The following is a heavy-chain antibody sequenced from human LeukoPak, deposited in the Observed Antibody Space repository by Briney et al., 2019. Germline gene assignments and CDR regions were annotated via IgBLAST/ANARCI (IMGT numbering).Heavy chain of an antibody. J-gene: IGHJ4*02. V-gene: IGHV3-30-3*01. CDR2: ISYDGSNK. Sequence: PGGSLRLSCAAAGFTFSSYTIHWARQAPGKGLEWVAVISYDGSNKYYADSVKGRFTISRDNSKNTLYLQMNSLRAEDTAVYYCARGVFSGSYIFDYWGQGTLATVSS. CDR3: ARGVFSGSYIFDY. CDR1: GFTFSSYT. D-gene: IGHD1-26*01.